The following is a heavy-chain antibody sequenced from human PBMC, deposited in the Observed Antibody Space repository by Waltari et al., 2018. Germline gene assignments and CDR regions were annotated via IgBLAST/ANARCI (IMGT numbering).Heavy chain of an antibody. Sequence: QVQLVQSGAEVKKPGSSVRVSCKASGGALSSYAIRWVRQAPGQGLEWMGGMITMFGAPNYAQKFQGRITITTDESTRTDYMELSSLRSDDTAVYFCATSSSGWYQDASDVWGHGTLVTV. CDR1: GGALSSYA. CDR3: ATSSSGWYQDASDV. J-gene: IGHJ3*01. V-gene: IGHV1-69*05. D-gene: IGHD6-19*01. CDR2: MITMFGAP.